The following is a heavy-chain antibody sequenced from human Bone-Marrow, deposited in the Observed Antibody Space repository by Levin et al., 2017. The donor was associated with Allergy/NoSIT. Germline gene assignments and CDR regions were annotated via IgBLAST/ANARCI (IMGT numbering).Heavy chain of an antibody. D-gene: IGHD2-15*01. CDR3: ARVKDGGMDV. Sequence: SETLSLTCTVSGGSISSGGYYWSWIRQHPGKGLEWIGYIYYSGSTYYNPSLKSRVTISVDTSKNQFSLKLSSVTAADTAVYYCARVKDGGMDVWGQGTTVTVSS. CDR1: GGSISSGGYY. CDR2: IYYSGST. V-gene: IGHV4-31*03. J-gene: IGHJ6*02.